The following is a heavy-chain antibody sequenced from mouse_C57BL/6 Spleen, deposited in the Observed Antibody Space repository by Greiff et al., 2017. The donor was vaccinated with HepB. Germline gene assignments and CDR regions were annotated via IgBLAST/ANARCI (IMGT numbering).Heavy chain of an antibody. CDR1: GYAFSSSW. J-gene: IGHJ1*03. CDR3: AREEMTTVVSPYWYFDV. Sequence: QVQLQQSGPELVKPGASVKISCKASGYAFSSSWMNWVKQRPGKGLEWIGRIYPGDGDTNYNGKFKGKATLTADKSSSTAYMQLSSLTSEDSAVYFCAREEMTTVVSPYWYFDVWGTGTTVTVSS. CDR2: IYPGDGDT. D-gene: IGHD1-1*01. V-gene: IGHV1-82*01.